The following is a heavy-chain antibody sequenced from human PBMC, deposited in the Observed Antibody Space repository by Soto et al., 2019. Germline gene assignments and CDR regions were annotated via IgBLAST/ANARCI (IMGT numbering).Heavy chain of an antibody. CDR1: GYTFTSYY. CDR2: INPSGGST. J-gene: IGHJ4*02. V-gene: IGHV1-46*01. D-gene: IGHD2-15*01. Sequence: GASVKVSCKASGYTFTSYYMHWVRQAPGQGLEWMGIINPSGGSTSYAQKFQGRVTMTRDTSTSTVYMELSSLRSEDTAVYYCARGVVVAAIPYYFDYWGQGTLVTVSS. CDR3: ARGVVVAAIPYYFDY.